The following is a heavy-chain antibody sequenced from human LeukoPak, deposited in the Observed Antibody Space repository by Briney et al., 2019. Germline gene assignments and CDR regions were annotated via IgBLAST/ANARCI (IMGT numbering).Heavy chain of an antibody. CDR2: ISGSGGST. CDR3: ARGWHHGMDV. V-gene: IGHV3-23*01. D-gene: IGHD2-15*01. Sequence: SGGSLRLSCAASGFTFSSYAMSWVRQAPGKGLEWVSGISGSGGSTYYADSVKGRFTISRDNSKNTLCLQMNSLRAEDTAVYYCARGWHHGMDVWGQGTTVTVSS. J-gene: IGHJ6*02. CDR1: GFTFSSYA.